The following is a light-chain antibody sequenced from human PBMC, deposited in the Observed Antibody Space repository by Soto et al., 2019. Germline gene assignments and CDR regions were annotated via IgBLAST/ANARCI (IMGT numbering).Light chain of an antibody. CDR2: KAS. V-gene: IGKV1-5*03. J-gene: IGKJ2*01. CDR3: QQYTF. Sequence: DIQMTQSPSTLSASVGDSVTITCRASQTISDWLAWYQQKPGKAPKLLIYKASTLESGVPSRFSGSGSGTEFTLTVSSLQPVYFAPYYCQQYTFFGQGTKVEIK. CDR1: QTISDW.